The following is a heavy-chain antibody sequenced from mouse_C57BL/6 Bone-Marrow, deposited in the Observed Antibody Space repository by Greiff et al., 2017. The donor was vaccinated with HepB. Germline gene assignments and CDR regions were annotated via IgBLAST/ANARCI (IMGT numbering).Heavy chain of an antibody. D-gene: IGHD1-1*01. CDR2: INYDGSST. J-gene: IGHJ2*01. CDR1: GFTFSDYY. V-gene: IGHV5-16*01. CDR3: EITTLAGYFDH. Sequence: EVHLVESEGGLVQPGSSMKLSCTASGFTFSDYYMAWVRQVPEKGLEWVANINYDGSSTYYLDSLKSRFIISRDNAKNILYLQMSSLKSEDTATYYCEITTLAGYFDHWGQGTTLTVSS.